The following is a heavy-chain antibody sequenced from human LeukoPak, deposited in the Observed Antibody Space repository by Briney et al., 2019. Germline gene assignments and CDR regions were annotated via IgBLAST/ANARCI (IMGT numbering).Heavy chain of an antibody. CDR1: GYSISSGYC. Sequence: SETLSLTCAVSGYSISSGYCWGWIRQPPGKGLEWFGSVYHSGATYYNLSLKSRVTISVDTSKNQFSLKLSSVTAADTAVYYCARAYYYDSSGYFDYWGQGALVTVSS. V-gene: IGHV4-38-2*01. J-gene: IGHJ4*02. CDR2: VYHSGAT. D-gene: IGHD3-22*01. CDR3: ARAYYYDSSGYFDY.